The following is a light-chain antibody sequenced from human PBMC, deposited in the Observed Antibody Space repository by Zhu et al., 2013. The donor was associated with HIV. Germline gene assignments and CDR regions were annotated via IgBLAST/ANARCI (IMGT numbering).Light chain of an antibody. CDR2: EVT. V-gene: IGLV2-23*02. CDR3: CSYAGSNNLV. J-gene: IGLJ3*02. CDR1: SSDIGNYKF. Sequence: QSALTQPPSASGSLGQSVTISCTGTSSDIGNYKFVSWYQQHPDRAPKLLIFEVTKRPSGVSNRFSGSKSGNTASLTISGLQTEDEADYFCCSYAGSNNLVFGGGTKLTV.